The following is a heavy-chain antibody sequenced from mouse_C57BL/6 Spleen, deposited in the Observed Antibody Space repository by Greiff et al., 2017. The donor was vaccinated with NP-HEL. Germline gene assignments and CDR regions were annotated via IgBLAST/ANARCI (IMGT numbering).Heavy chain of an antibody. V-gene: IGHV10-1*01. J-gene: IGHJ1*03. CDR1: GFSFNTYA. Sequence: EAGGGSVQPKGSLKLSCAASGFSFNTYAMNWVRQAPGKGLEWVARIRSKSNNYATYYADSVKDRFTISRDDSESMLYLQMNNLKTEDTAMYYCVREGSYFDVWGTGTTVTVSS. CDR2: IRSKSNNYAT. CDR3: VREGSYFDV. D-gene: IGHD3-3*01.